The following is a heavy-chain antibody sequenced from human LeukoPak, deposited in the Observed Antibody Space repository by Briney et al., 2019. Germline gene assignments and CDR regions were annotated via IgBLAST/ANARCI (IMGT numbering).Heavy chain of an antibody. V-gene: IGHV1-2*02. D-gene: IGHD3-9*01. CDR1: GYTFTGYY. J-gene: IGHJ6*02. CDR3: ARADHIFTGSQYGMDV. CDR2: INPNSGGT. Sequence: GASVKVSCKASGYTFTGYYMHWVRQAPGQGLEWMGWINPNSGGTNYAQKFQGRVTMTRDTSISTAYMELSRLRSDDTAVYYCARADHIFTGSQYGMDVLGQGTTVTVSS.